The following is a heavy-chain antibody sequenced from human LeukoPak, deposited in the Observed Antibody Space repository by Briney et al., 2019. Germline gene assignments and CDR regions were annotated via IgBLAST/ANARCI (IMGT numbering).Heavy chain of an antibody. D-gene: IGHD2-21*02. CDR2: IYYSGST. Sequence: PSQTLSLTCTVSGGSISSGDYYWSWIRQPPGKGLEWIGYIYYSGSTYYNPSLKSRVTISVDTSKNQFSLKLSSVTAADTAVYYCASQEFDKRLKFDYWGQGTLVTVSS. CDR1: GGSISSGDYY. J-gene: IGHJ4*02. CDR3: ASQEFDKRLKFDY. V-gene: IGHV4-30-4*01.